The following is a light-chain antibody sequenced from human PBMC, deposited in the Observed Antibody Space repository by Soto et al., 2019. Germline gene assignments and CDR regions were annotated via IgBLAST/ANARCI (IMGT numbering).Light chain of an antibody. CDR1: QSLRSTS. J-gene: IGKJ1*01. V-gene: IGKV3-20*01. CDR3: QQYGSSPWT. CDR2: GAS. Sequence: EIVLTQSPRTLSLSPGERATLSCRASQSLRSTSLAWYQQKPGLAPRLLISGASTRAADIPDRFSGSGSGTDFTLTISRLEPEDFAVYYCQQYGSSPWTFGQGTKVDIK.